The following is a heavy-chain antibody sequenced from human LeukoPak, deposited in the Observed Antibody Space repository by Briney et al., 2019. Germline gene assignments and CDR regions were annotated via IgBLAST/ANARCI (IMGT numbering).Heavy chain of an antibody. CDR1: GYTLTGYY. CDR2: INPNSGGT. D-gene: IGHD6-6*01. J-gene: IGHJ6*03. Sequence: ASVKVSCKASGYTLTGYYMHWVRQAPGQGLEWMGWINPNSGGTNYAQKFQGRVTMTRDTSISTAYMELSRLRSDDTAVYYCARDSSGNTYYYYYYMDVWGKGTTVTVSS. V-gene: IGHV1-2*02. CDR3: ARDSSGNTYYYYYYMDV.